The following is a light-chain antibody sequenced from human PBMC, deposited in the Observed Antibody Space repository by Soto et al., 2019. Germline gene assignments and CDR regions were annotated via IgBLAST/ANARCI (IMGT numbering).Light chain of an antibody. Sequence: DIQLTQSPSTLSASVGDRVTITCRASQSINSWLAWYQQRPGKAPKLLMYKASSLQSGVPSRFSGSGSGTEFTLTISRLQPDDLATYYCQQYNSYPHPFGQGTKLEIK. CDR3: QQYNSYPHP. CDR1: QSINSW. V-gene: IGKV1-5*03. J-gene: IGKJ2*01. CDR2: KAS.